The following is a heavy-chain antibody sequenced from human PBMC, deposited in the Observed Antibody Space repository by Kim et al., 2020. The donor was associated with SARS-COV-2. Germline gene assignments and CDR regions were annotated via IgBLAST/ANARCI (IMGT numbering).Heavy chain of an antibody. Sequence: GGSLRLSCAASGFTFSSYGMHWVRQAPGKGLEWVAVISYDGSNKYYADSVKGRFTISRDNSKNTLYLQMNSLRAEDTAVYYCAKDYLPHRITILPFDFWGQGTLVTVSS. V-gene: IGHV3-30*18. CDR1: GFTFSSYG. J-gene: IGHJ4*02. CDR3: AKDYLPHRITILPFDF. D-gene: IGHD3-9*01. CDR2: ISYDGSNK.